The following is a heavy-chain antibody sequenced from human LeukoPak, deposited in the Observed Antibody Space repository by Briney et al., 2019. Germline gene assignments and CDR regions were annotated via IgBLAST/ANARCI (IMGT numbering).Heavy chain of an antibody. D-gene: IGHD5-18*01. V-gene: IGHV3-53*01. CDR2: IYSGGNT. CDR3: AREAGYSYGSYWFDP. J-gene: IGHJ5*02. Sequence: GGSLRLSCAASGFTVSSNYMSWVRQAPGKGLEWVSVIYSGGNTYYAASVKGRFTIYRDNSKNTLYLQMNSLRAEDTAVYDCAREAGYSYGSYWFDPWGQGTLVTVSS. CDR1: GFTVSSNY.